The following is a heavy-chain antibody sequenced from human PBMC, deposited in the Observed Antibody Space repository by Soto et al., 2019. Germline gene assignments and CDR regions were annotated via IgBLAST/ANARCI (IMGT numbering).Heavy chain of an antibody. J-gene: IGHJ4*02. D-gene: IGHD3-10*01. CDR2: ISGSGGST. V-gene: IGHV3-23*01. CDR3: AKDMWGWFGELLALPPLSPFDY. CDR1: GFTFSSYA. Sequence: GGSLRLSCAASGFTFSSYAMSWVRQAPGKGLEWVSAISGSGGSTYYADSVKGRFTISRDNSKNTLYLQMNSLRAEDTAVYSCAKDMWGWFGELLALPPLSPFDYWGQGTLVTVSS.